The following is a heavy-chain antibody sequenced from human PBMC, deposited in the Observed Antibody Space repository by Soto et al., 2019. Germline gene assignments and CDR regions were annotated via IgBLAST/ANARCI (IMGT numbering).Heavy chain of an antibody. D-gene: IGHD2-21*02. V-gene: IGHV3-74*01. J-gene: IGHJ3*01. CDR1: GFAFSYYW. Sequence: EVQLVESEGGLVQPGGSPRLSCAASGFAFSYYWMHWVRQAPRQGLVWVSRIHSDGSSTTYADSVKGRFTISRDNAKNTLYLQMNSLRAEDTAVYYCARGDKGAFDLWGQGTMVTVSS. CDR3: ARGDKGAFDL. CDR2: IHSDGSST.